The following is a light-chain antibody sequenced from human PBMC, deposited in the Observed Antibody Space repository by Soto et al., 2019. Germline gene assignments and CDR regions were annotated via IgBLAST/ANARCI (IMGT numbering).Light chain of an antibody. V-gene: IGLV2-11*01. CDR2: DVS. CDR1: SRDVGAYNY. Sequence: QSALTQPRSVSGSPGQSVTISCTGTSRDVGAYNYVSWYQQHPGKAPKLMTYDVSKRPSGVPDRFSGSKSGNTASLTISGLQAEDEADYYCCSYADNYSYVFGTGTKVTV. J-gene: IGLJ1*01. CDR3: CSYADNYSYV.